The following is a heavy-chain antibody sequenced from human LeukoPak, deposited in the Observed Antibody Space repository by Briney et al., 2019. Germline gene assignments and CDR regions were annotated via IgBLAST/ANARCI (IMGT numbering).Heavy chain of an antibody. CDR3: ATTRPGPTYFYYGLGV. J-gene: IGHJ6*02. Sequence: SETLSLTCAVYGGSLSGFYWSWIRQPPGEGLEWIGEINHSGGTNFNPSLKSRVTISVDTSKSHFSLRLSSVTGADTAVYYCATTRPGPTYFYYGLGVWGQGTTVTVSS. V-gene: IGHV4-34*01. CDR1: GGSLSGFY. D-gene: IGHD4-17*01. CDR2: INHSGGT.